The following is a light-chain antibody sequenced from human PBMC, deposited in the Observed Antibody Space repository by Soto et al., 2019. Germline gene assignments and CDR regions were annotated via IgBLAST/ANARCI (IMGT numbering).Light chain of an antibody. CDR2: GAS. Sequence: EIVLTEYKATVSLCQRERATVFCGASQSVSDYLASYQQKPGQAPRLLISGASSRATGIPDRFSGSGSGTEFTLTINFLQPEDVATYYCQKYDSAPWTFGQGTKLDI. J-gene: IGKJ1*01. CDR1: QSVSDY. V-gene: IGKV3-11*01. CDR3: QKYDSAPWT.